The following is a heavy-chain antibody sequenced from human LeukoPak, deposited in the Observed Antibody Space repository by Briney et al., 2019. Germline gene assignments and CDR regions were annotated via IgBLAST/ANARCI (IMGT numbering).Heavy chain of an antibody. J-gene: IGHJ4*02. V-gene: IGHV4-31*03. Sequence: SETLSLTCTVSGDSISTNGYYWSWIRQHPGEGLEWIAYIYNSGSTSYNPSLQSRVTISIDESKNQFSLKLTSVTAADTAVYYCARETIWHTNFDYWGQGTLVTVSS. CDR1: GDSISTNGYY. CDR2: IYNSGST. D-gene: IGHD5-24*01. CDR3: ARETIWHTNFDY.